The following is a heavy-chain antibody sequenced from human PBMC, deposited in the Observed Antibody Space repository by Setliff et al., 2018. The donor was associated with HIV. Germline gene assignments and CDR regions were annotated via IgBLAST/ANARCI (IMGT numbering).Heavy chain of an antibody. D-gene: IGHD2-15*01. Sequence: SETLSLTCAVSGYSISSSSYYWAWVRQPPGKGLEWIGSIYYSGSTSYNPSLKSRVTISVDTSKNQFSLKLRSVTAADTAVYYCARRRGYCSGGTCYSGGYWFDPWGQGTLVTVSS. CDR1: GYSISSSSYY. J-gene: IGHJ5*02. CDR3: ARRRGYCSGGTCYSGGYWFDP. V-gene: IGHV4-39*01. CDR2: IYYSGST.